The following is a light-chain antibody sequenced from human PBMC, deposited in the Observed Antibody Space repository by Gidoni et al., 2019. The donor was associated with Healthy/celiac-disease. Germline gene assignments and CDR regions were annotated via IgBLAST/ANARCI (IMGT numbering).Light chain of an antibody. CDR1: QSISSW. CDR2: KAS. V-gene: IGKV1-5*03. CDR3: QQYNSYLIT. J-gene: IGKJ5*01. Sequence: DIQMTQSPSTLSASVGDRVTITCRASQSISSWLAWYQQKPGTAPKLLIYKASSLESGVPSRFSGSGSGTEFTLTISSLQPDDFATYYCQQYNSYLITFXXXTRLEIK.